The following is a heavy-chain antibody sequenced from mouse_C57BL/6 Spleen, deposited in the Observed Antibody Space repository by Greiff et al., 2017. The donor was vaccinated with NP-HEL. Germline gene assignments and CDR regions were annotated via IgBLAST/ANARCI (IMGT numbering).Heavy chain of an antibody. J-gene: IGHJ1*03. CDR2: ISNGGGST. V-gene: IGHV5-12*01. CDR3: ARQNYYGSSYGYFDV. Sequence: EVQLVESGGGLVQPGGSLKLSCAASGFTFSDYYMYWVRQTPEKRLEWVAYISNGGGSTYYPDTVKGRFTIYRDNAKNPLYLQMSRRNAGDTAMYYCARQNYYGSSYGYFDVWGKGTTVTVAS. D-gene: IGHD1-1*01. CDR1: GFTFSDYY.